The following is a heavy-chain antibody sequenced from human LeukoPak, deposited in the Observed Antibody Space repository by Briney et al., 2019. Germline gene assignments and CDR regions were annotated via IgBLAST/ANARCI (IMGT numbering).Heavy chain of an antibody. Sequence: PGGSLRLSCAASGFTFSSYWMSWVRQAPGKGLEWVANIKQDGSEKYYVDSVKGRFTISRDNAKNSLYPQMNSLRAEDTAVYYCASRSYTVTTVVDYWGQGTLVTVSS. CDR1: GFTFSSYW. J-gene: IGHJ4*02. CDR3: ASRSYTVTTVVDY. V-gene: IGHV3-7*01. D-gene: IGHD4-11*01. CDR2: IKQDGSEK.